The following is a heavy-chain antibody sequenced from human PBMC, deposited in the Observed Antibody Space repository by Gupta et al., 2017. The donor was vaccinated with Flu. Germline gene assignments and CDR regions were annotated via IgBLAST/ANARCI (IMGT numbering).Heavy chain of an antibody. J-gene: IGHJ4*02. CDR3: ARITYYDSSGYFYYFDY. CDR1: G. Sequence: GVSWIRQPPGKALEWLAHIFSNDEKSYSTSLKSRLTISKDTSKSQVVLTMTNMDPVDTATYYCARITYYDSSGYFYYFDYWGQGTLVTVSS. CDR2: IFSNDEK. V-gene: IGHV2-26*01. D-gene: IGHD3-22*01.